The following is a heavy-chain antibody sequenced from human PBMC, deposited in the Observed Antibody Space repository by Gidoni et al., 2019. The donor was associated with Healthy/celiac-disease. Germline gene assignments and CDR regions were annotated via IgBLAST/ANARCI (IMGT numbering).Heavy chain of an antibody. CDR1: AGTFRRHS. D-gene: IGHD2-21*02. CDR2: IIPIFGTA. Sequence: VQLVQSGAEVKKPGSSVKVSSKATAGTFRRHSTRRVRHAPGQWLEWLGGIIPIFGTANYAQKFQGRVTMTADKSTSTAYMELSSLRSEDTAVYYCASCVWCDGGNSPHYYYYYGMDVWGQGTTVTVS. V-gene: IGHV1-69*06. J-gene: IGHJ6*02. CDR3: ASCVWCDGGNSPHYYYYYGMDV.